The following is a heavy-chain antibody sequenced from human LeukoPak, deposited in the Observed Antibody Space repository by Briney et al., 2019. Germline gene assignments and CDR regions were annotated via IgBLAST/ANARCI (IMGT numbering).Heavy chain of an antibody. CDR3: AKGGIVPGLYDY. J-gene: IGHJ4*02. D-gene: IGHD3-16*01. CDR2: ISGSGGST. Sequence: GGSLRLSCAASGFTFSSYAMSWVRQAPGKGLEWVSAISGSGGSTYYADSVKGRFTISRDNSKNTLYLQMNSLRAENTAVYYCAKGGIVPGLYDYWGQGTLVAVSS. CDR1: GFTFSSYA. V-gene: IGHV3-23*01.